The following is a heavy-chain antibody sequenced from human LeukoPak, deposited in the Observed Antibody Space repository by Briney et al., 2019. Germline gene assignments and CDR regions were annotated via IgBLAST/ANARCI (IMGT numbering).Heavy chain of an antibody. J-gene: IGHJ1*01. CDR3: LRERPRQTPHMVADDC. D-gene: IGHD2-21*02. V-gene: IGHV1-18*04. CDR2: ISAYSGHT. Sequence: ASVKVSFTASGYTFSHYGFSWVRQAPGQGLEWMGWISAYSGHTDYAQKFQGRVTMTTETSTSTAYLELRSLTSDDAGVYYCLRERPRQTPHMVADDCGGQGTLLIVSS. CDR1: GYTFSHYG.